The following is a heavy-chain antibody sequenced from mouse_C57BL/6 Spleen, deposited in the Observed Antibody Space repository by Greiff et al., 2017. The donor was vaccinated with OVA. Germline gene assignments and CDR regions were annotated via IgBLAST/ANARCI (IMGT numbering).Heavy chain of an antibody. Sequence: QVQLQQSGAELVKPGASVKLSCKASGYTFTEYTIHWVKQRSGQGLEWIGWFYPGSGSIKYNEKFKDKATLTADKPSSTVYMELSRLTSEDSAVYFCARHEEGSYSNYRGAMDYWGQGTSVTVSS. V-gene: IGHV1-62-2*01. D-gene: IGHD2-5*01. CDR1: GYTFTEYT. CDR2: FYPGSGSI. J-gene: IGHJ4*01. CDR3: ARHEEGSYSNYRGAMDY.